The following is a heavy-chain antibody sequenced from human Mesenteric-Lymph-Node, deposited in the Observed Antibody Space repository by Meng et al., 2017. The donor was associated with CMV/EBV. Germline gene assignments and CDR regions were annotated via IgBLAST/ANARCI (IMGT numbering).Heavy chain of an antibody. CDR3: ARDNRNYWFDP. CDR1: GFTFSSYS. CDR2: ISSSSSYI. D-gene: IGHD1-14*01. V-gene: IGHV3-21*01. J-gene: IGHJ5*02. Sequence: GESLKISCAASGFTFSSYSMNWVRQAPGKGLEWVSSISSSSSYIYYADSVKGRFTISRDNAKNSLYLQMNSLGAEDTAVYYCARDNRNYWFDPWGQGTLVTVSS.